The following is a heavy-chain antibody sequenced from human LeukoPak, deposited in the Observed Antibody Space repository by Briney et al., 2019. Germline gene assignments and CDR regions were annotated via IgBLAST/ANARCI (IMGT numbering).Heavy chain of an antibody. D-gene: IGHD3-10*01. CDR1: GGSISSYY. CDR2: IYYSGST. J-gene: IGHJ4*02. Sequence: SETLSLTCTVSGGSISSYYWSWIRQPPGKGLEWIGYIYYSGSTNYNPSLKSRVTIPVDTSKNQFSLKLSSVTAADTAVYYCARGLDGRFGEFDYWGQGTLVTVSS. CDR3: ARGLDGRFGEFDY. V-gene: IGHV4-59*01.